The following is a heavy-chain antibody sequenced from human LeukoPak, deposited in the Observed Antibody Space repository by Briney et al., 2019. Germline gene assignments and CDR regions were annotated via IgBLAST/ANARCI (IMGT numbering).Heavy chain of an antibody. Sequence: SLRLSCAASGFTFDDYAMHWVRQAPGKGLEWVSGISWNSGSIGYADSVKGRFTISRDNAKNSLYLQMNSLRAEDTALYYCAKGAASPSYGSGSYPAFYWYFDLWGRGTLVTVSS. CDR3: AKGAASPSYGSGSYPAFYWYFDL. CDR2: ISWNSGSI. D-gene: IGHD3-10*01. CDR1: GFTFDDYA. V-gene: IGHV3-9*01. J-gene: IGHJ2*01.